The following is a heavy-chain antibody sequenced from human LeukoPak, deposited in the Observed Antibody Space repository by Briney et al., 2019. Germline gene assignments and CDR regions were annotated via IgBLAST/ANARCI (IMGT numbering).Heavy chain of an antibody. CDR2: LSRSSRTPTYA. CDR3: ARGSASSITHDY. CDR1: GFTFSDYT. Sequence: PGGSLRLSCAASGFTFSDYTMNWVRQAPGKGLEWVSSLSRSSRTPTYAYYADSVKGRFTISRDNDKNELFLQMNSLRAEDTAVYYCARGSASSITHDYWGQGTLVTVSS. D-gene: IGHD2-2*01. V-gene: IGHV3-21*01. J-gene: IGHJ4*02.